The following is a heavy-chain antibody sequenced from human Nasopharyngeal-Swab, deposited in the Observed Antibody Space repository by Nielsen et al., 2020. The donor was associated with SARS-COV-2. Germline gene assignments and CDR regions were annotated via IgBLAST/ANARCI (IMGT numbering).Heavy chain of an antibody. Sequence: SETLSLTCTVSGGSISSSSYYWGCIRQPPGQGLEWIGSINYSGSTYYNPSLKSRVTISVDTSKNQFSLKLSSVTAADTAVYYSARSEPMVPPQGSGAFDIWGQGTMVTVSS. V-gene: IGHV4-39*01. D-gene: IGHD3-10*01. CDR2: INYSGST. J-gene: IGHJ3*02. CDR1: GGSISSSSYY. CDR3: ARSEPMVPPQGSGAFDI.